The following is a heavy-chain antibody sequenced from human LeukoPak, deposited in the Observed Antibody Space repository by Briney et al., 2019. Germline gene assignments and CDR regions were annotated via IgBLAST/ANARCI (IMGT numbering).Heavy chain of an antibody. V-gene: IGHV3-66*01. CDR1: GFTFSSHA. CDR3: ARVDYGDYGFDY. J-gene: IGHJ4*02. CDR2: IYSGGST. D-gene: IGHD4-17*01. Sequence: GGSLRLSCAASGFTFSSHAMSWVRQAPGKGLEWVSVIYSGGSTYYADSVKGRFTISRDNSKNTLYLQMNSLRAEDTAVYYCARVDYGDYGFDYWGQGTLVTVSS.